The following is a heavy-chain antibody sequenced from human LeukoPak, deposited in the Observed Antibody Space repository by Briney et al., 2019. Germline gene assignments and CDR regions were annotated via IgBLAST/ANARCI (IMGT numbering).Heavy chain of an antibody. J-gene: IGHJ6*03. CDR1: GFTFSSYW. D-gene: IGHD5-18*01. V-gene: IGHV3-7*01. CDR3: AREGRAVDTAMVGYYMDV. Sequence: PGGSLRLSCAASGFTFSSYWMSWVRQAPGKGLGWVANIKQDGSEKYYVDSVKGRFTISRDNAKNSLYLQMNSLRAEDTAVYYCAREGRAVDTAMVGYYMDVWGKGTTVTVSS. CDR2: IKQDGSEK.